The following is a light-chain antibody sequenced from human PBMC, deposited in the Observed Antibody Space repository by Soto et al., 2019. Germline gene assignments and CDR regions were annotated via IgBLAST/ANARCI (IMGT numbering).Light chain of an antibody. Sequence: AIRMTQSPSSLSASTGDRVTITCRASQGISSYLAWYQQKPGKAPKLLIYAASTLQSGVPSRFSGSGSGTDFTLTICCLQSEDFATYYCQQYYSYPLGFGQGTKVDIK. CDR1: QGISSY. CDR3: QQYYSYPLG. J-gene: IGKJ1*01. V-gene: IGKV1-8*01. CDR2: AAS.